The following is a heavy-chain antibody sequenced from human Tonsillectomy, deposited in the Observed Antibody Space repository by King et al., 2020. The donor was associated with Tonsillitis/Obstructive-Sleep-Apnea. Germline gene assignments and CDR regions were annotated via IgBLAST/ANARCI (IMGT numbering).Heavy chain of an antibody. CDR3: ARGTPYYASGIYYKDYYYYYMDV. CDR2: INHSGST. J-gene: IGHJ6*03. Sequence: QVQLQQWGAGLVKSSETLSLTCAVYGGSFSNYYWTWIRQPPGKGLEWIGEINHSGSTNYNPSLKSRVTISVDTSKSQFSLKLSSVTAADTAVYYCARGTPYYASGIYYKDYYYYYMDVWGKGTTVTVSS. V-gene: IGHV4-34*01. CDR1: GGSFSNYY. D-gene: IGHD3-10*01.